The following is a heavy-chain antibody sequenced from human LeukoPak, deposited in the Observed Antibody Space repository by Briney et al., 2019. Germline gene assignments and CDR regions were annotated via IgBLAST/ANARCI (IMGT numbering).Heavy chain of an antibody. D-gene: IGHD3-10*01. V-gene: IGHV1-69*13. CDR1: GGTFSSYA. CDR2: IIPIFGTA. J-gene: IGHJ4*02. Sequence: SVKVSFKASGGTFSSYAISWVRQAPGQGLEWVGGIIPIFGTANYAQKFQGRVTITADESTSTAYMELSSLRSEDTAVYYCASRDHYYGSGSYLGVDYWGQGTLVTVSS. CDR3: ASRDHYYGSGSYLGVDY.